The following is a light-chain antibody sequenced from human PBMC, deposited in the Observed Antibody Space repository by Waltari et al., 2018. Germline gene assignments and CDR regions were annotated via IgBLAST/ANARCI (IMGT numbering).Light chain of an antibody. CDR3: YSGDDSGNQEV. CDR2: EDT. Sequence: SYELTQPPSVSVSPGQTARIPCSGAPLPKKHVNWYQQKSGQAPVLVSYEDTERPPGIPERFSGSSSGTMATLTISGAQVEDEADYYCYSGDDSGNQEVFGGGTKLTVL. CDR1: PLPKKH. J-gene: IGLJ2*01. V-gene: IGLV3-10*01.